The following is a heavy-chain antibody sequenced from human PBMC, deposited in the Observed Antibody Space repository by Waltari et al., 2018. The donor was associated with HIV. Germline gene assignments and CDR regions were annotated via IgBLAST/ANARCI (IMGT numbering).Heavy chain of an antibody. CDR1: GFSFEEYA. D-gene: IGHD3-10*01. Sequence: VQLVESGGGLVQPGRSLRLSCAASGFSFEEYAMHWVRQVPGKGLEWVSGISLNSDKIGYADSVKGRFTISRDNAKNSLYLQMNSLRAEDTAFYFCAKDIFSKYYYHYYGMDVWGQGTTVTVTS. V-gene: IGHV3-9*01. CDR2: ISLNSDKI. CDR3: AKDIFSKYYYHYYGMDV. J-gene: IGHJ6*02.